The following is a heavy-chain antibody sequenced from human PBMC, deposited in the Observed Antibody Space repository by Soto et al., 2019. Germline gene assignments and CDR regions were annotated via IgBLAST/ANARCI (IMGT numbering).Heavy chain of an antibody. Sequence: QVQLVESGGGVVQPGRSLRLSCAASGFTFSAYAMHWVRQAPGKGLEWVAVISFDGRKTYYADSMKGRFTISRDNSKDTLYLQMNSLRAEDTAVYDCATLGSDTGNLYCFDYWGQGTLVTVSS. J-gene: IGHJ4*02. CDR3: ATLGSDTGNLYCFDY. V-gene: IGHV3-30*04. D-gene: IGHD3-10*01. CDR2: ISFDGRKT. CDR1: GFTFSAYA.